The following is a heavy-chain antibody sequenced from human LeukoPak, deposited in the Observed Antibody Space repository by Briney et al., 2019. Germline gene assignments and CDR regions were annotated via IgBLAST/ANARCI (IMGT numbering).Heavy chain of an antibody. CDR3: AKASVDSSGYYHGFDY. J-gene: IGHJ4*02. D-gene: IGHD3-22*01. CDR1: GFTFDAYA. Sequence: PGRSLRLSCAASGFTFDAYAMHWVRQAPGKGLEWVSGISWNSGSIGYADSVKGRFTISRDKAKNSLYLQMNSLRAEDMALYYCAKASVDSSGYYHGFDYWGQGTLVTVSS. CDR2: ISWNSGSI. V-gene: IGHV3-9*03.